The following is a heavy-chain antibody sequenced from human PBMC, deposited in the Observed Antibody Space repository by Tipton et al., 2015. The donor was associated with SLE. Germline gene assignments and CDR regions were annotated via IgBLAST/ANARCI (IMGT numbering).Heavy chain of an antibody. CDR1: GGSFSDYY. D-gene: IGHD6-19*01. J-gene: IGHJ4*02. CDR2: INHSGST. V-gene: IGHV4-34*01. Sequence: TLSLTCAVYGGSFSDYYWSWIRQPPGKGLEWIGEINHSGSTNYNPSLKSRVTISEDTSKNQFSLKLSSVTAADTAVYYCAISPRNIAVPGADYWGQGTLVNVSS. CDR3: AISPRNIAVPGADY.